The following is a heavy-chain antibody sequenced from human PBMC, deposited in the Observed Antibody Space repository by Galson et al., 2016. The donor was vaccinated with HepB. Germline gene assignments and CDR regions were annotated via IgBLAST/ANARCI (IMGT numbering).Heavy chain of an antibody. CDR3: AALYDSSGYYARVKGDP. V-gene: IGHV1-58*01. CDR1: GFTFTTSA. CDR2: IVVGSGNT. J-gene: IGHJ5*02. Sequence: SVKVSCKASGFTFTTSAVQWVRQARGQRLEWMGWIVVGSGNTNYAQKFQERVTITGDMSTTTAYMELSSLSSEDTAVYYCAALYDSSGYYARVKGDPWGQGTLVTVSS. D-gene: IGHD3-22*01.